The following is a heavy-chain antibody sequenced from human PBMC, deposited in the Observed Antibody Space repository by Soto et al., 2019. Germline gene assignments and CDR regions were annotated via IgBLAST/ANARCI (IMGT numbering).Heavy chain of an antibody. Sequence: QVQLQESGPGLVEPSQTLSLVCSVSGDPLSYGGYYWGWVRQSPGKALEWIGFVYHTGATDYHPSLESRVTMAVDMSKNEFSLKMTSVTAADTATYYCAKEGHSSWEWLDPWGQGILVTVSS. J-gene: IGHJ5*02. CDR2: VYHTGAT. V-gene: IGHV4-31*03. CDR3: AKEGHSSWEWLDP. CDR1: GDPLSYGGYY. D-gene: IGHD1-26*01.